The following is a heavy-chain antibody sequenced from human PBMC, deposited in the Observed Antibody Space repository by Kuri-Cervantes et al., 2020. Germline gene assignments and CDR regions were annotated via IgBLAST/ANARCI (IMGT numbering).Heavy chain of an antibody. Sequence: ASVKVSCKVSGYTLTELSMHWVRQAPGKGLEWMGGFDPEDGETIYAQKFQGRVTITADESTSTAYMELSSLRSEDTAVYYCARDYSYPWSVVPAARPRGFYYYMDVWGKGTTVTVS. J-gene: IGHJ6*03. D-gene: IGHD2-2*01. CDR1: GYTLTELS. V-gene: IGHV1-24*01. CDR3: ARDYSYPWSVVPAARPRGFYYYMDV. CDR2: FDPEDGET.